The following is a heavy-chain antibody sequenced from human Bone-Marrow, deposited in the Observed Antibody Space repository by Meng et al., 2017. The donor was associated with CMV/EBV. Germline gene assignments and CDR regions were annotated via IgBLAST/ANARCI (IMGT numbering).Heavy chain of an antibody. CDR3: AREAIAARNDKDY. D-gene: IGHD6-13*01. CDR1: GFTLRNYD. CDR2: LATIGDP. V-gene: IGHV3-13*05. J-gene: IGHJ4*02. Sequence: GGSLRLSCTAPGFTLRNYDMHWVRQVPGKGREWVAALATIGDPYEHDSVKGRFFVSGENARNTMYLHMNSLSAGDTAVYYCAREAIAARNDKDYWGQGTLVTVSS.